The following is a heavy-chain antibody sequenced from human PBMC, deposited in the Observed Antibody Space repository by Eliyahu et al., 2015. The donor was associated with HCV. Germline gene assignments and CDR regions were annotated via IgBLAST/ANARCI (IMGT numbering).Heavy chain of an antibody. Sequence: QVQLVESGGGVVQPGTSLRLSCAASGFAFSSFGMHWVRQAPGKGLEWVAVVWYGATNNYYADSVRGRFTISRDNSKNTLYLQMNSLRAEDTAVYYCARDGSLLASTTFDYWGQGTLVTISS. CDR3: ARDGSLLASTTFDY. D-gene: IGHD5-12*01. V-gene: IGHV3-33*01. J-gene: IGHJ4*02. CDR2: VWYGATNN. CDR1: GFAFSSFG.